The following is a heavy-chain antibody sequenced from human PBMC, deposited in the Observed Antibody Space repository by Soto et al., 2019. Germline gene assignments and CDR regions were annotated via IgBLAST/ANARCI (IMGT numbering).Heavy chain of an antibody. CDR1: GFTFSNHW. J-gene: IGHJ4*02. D-gene: IGHD3-16*01. CDR2: IKADGSEK. Sequence: PGGSLRLSCVGSGFTFSNHWMNWVCQAPGQGLEWVANIKADGSEKYYVDSVKGRFTISRDNAKNSLYLQMNSLRAEDTAVYYCARARGVDYWGQGTQVTVSS. CDR3: ARARGVDY. V-gene: IGHV3-7*03.